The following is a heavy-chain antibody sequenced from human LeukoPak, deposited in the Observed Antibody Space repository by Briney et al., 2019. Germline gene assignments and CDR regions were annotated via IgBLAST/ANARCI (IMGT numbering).Heavy chain of an antibody. J-gene: IGHJ6*02. V-gene: IGHV4-34*01. CDR1: GGSFSGYY. D-gene: IGHD2-2*02. CDR2: INHSGST. Sequence: SETLCLTCAVYGGSFSGYYWSWIRQPPGKGLEWIGEINHSGSTNYNPSLKSRVTISVDTSKNQFSLKLSSVTAADTAVYYCARGLVVPAAIALYYYGMDVWGQGTTVTVSS. CDR3: ARGLVVPAAIALYYYGMDV.